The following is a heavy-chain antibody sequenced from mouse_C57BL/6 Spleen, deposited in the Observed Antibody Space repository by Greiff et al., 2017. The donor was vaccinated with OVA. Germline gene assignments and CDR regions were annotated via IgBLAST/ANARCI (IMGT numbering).Heavy chain of an antibody. CDR3: ARYEVTEGYYFDY. Sequence: QVQLKQSGAELVKPGASVKISCKASGYAFSSYWMNWVKQRPGKGLEWIGQIYPGDGDTNYNGKFKGKATLTADKSSSTAYMQLSSLTSEDSAVYFCARYEVTEGYYFDYWGQGTTLTVSS. D-gene: IGHD2-3*01. V-gene: IGHV1-80*01. CDR2: IYPGDGDT. CDR1: GYAFSSYW. J-gene: IGHJ2*01.